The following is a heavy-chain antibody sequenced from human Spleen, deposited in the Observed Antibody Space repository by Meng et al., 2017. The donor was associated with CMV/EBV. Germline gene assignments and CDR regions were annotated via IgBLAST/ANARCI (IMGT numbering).Heavy chain of an antibody. J-gene: IGHJ6*02. V-gene: IGHV1-2*02. D-gene: IGHD4-17*01. Sequence: ASVKVSCKASGYTFTDYFIHWVRQAPGQGLEWMGWINPNSGGTNYAQKFQGRVTMTRDTSISTAYMELSRLRSDDTAVYYCARVLALPTVTTRYYYGMDVWGQGTTVTVSS. CDR3: ARVLALPTVTTRYYYGMDV. CDR1: GYTFTDYF. CDR2: INPNSGGT.